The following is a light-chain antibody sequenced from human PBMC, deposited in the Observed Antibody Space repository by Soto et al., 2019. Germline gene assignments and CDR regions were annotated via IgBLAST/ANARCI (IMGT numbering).Light chain of an antibody. Sequence: EIVMTQSPATLSVSPGERATLSCRASQSVSSNLAWYEQKPGQAPRLLIYGASTRATGIPARLSGSGSGTEFTLTISSLQAEDFAVYYCQQYNNWLITCGQGTRLEMK. CDR1: QSVSSN. V-gene: IGKV3-15*01. CDR2: GAS. CDR3: QQYNNWLIT. J-gene: IGKJ5*01.